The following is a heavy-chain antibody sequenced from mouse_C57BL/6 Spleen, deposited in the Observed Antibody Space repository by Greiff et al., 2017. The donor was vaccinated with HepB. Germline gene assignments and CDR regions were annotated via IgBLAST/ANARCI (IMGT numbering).Heavy chain of an antibody. CDR1: GYSITSGYY. J-gene: IGHJ4*01. V-gene: IGHV3-6*01. D-gene: IGHD2-4*01. CDR2: ISYDGSN. CDR3: ARPLIYYDYDGAMDY. Sequence: EVQLVESGPGLVKPSQSLSLTCSVTGYSITSGYYWNWIRQFPGNKLEWMGYISYDGSNNYNPSLKNPISITRDTSKNQFFLKLNSVTTEDTATYYCARPLIYYDYDGAMDYWGQGTSVTVSS.